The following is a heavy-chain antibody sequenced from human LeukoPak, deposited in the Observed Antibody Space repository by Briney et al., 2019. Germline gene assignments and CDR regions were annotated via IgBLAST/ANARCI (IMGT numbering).Heavy chain of an antibody. V-gene: IGHV4-39*01. CDR1: GDSISSSGYY. J-gene: IGHJ3*02. CDR3: TARDRGSYNVVDI. CDR2: IYYSGST. Sequence: PSETLSLTCTVSGDSISSSGYYWGWIRQPPGKGLEWIGSIYYSGSTYYNPSLKSRVTISVDTSNNQFSLKLSSVTAADTAVYYATARDRGSYNVVDIWGQGTMVTVSS. D-gene: IGHD1-26*01.